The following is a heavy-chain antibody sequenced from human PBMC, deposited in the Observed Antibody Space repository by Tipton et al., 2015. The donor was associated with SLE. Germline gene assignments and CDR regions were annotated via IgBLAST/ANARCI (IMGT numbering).Heavy chain of an antibody. CDR3: ARQGAVAGFDY. CDR2: IYYSGST. J-gene: IGHJ4*02. D-gene: IGHD6-19*01. CDR1: GGSISSYY. V-gene: IGHV4-59*08. Sequence: TLSLTCTVSGGSISSYYWSWIRQPPGKGLEWIGYIYYSGSTNYNPPLKSRVTISVDTSKNQFSLKLSSVTAADTAVYYCARQGAVAGFDYWGQGTLVTVSS.